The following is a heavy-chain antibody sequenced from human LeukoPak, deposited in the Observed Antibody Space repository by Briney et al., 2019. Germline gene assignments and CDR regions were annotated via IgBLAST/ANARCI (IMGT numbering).Heavy chain of an antibody. D-gene: IGHD5-18*01. CDR3: ARRVDTAQIDY. V-gene: IGHV4-59*08. Sequence: NPSETLSLTCTGSGVSINSYYWSWIRHPPGKGLEWIEYIYYSGSTNYNPSLKSRVTISVDTSKNQFSLKLSSVTAADTAVYYSARRVDTAQIDYWGQGTLVTVSS. CDR1: GVSINSYY. J-gene: IGHJ4*02. CDR2: IYYSGST.